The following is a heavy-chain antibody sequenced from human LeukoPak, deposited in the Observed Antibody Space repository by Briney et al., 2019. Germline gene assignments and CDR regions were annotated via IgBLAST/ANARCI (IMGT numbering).Heavy chain of an antibody. D-gene: IGHD1-26*01. V-gene: IGHV3-9*01. CDR3: ARDPYSGSYSAYYYYYMDV. J-gene: IGHJ6*03. CDR1: GFTFDDYA. Sequence: GGSLTLSCAASGFTFDDYAMHWVRQAPGKGLEWVSGISWNSGSIGYADSVKGRFTISLDNAKNSLYLQMNSLRAEDTAVYYCARDPYSGSYSAYYYYYMDVWGKGTTVTDSS. CDR2: ISWNSGSI.